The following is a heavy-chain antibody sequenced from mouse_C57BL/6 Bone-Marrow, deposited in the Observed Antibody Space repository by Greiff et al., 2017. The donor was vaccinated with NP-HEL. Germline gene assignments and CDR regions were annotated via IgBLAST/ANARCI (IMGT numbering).Heavy chain of an antibody. J-gene: IGHJ3*01. V-gene: IGHV1-54*01. CDR2: INPGSGGT. CDR1: GYAFTNYL. Sequence: QVQLQQSGAELVRPGTSVKVSCKASGYAFTNYLIEWVKQRPGQGLEWIGVINPGSGGTNYNEKFKGKATLTADKSSSTAYMQLSSLTSEDSAVYFCARWGGDYVGFAYWGQGTLVTVSA. D-gene: IGHD2-13*01. CDR3: ARWGGDYVGFAY.